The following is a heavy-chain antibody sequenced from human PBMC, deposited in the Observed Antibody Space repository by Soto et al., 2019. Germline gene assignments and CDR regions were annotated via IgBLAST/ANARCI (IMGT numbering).Heavy chain of an antibody. J-gene: IGHJ5*02. Sequence: GGSLRLSCAASGFTFSSYGMHWFRQAPGKGLEWVAVISYDGSNKYYADSVKGRFTISRDNSKNTLYLQMNSLRAEDTAVYYCARGREPWGQGTLVTVSS. CDR3: ARGREP. V-gene: IGHV3-30*03. CDR2: ISYDGSNK. CDR1: GFTFSSYG.